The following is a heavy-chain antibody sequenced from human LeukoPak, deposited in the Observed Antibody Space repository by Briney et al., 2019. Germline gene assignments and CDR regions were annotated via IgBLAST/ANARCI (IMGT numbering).Heavy chain of an antibody. Sequence: ASVKVSCKVSGYTLTKLSMHWVRQAPGKGREWMGGFDPEDGETIYAQKFQGRVTMTEDTSTDTAYMELSSLRSEDTAVYYCATDRHLVLEFDPWGQGTLVTVSS. CDR1: GYTLTKLS. V-gene: IGHV1-24*01. CDR3: ATDRHLVLEFDP. CDR2: FDPEDGET. J-gene: IGHJ5*02.